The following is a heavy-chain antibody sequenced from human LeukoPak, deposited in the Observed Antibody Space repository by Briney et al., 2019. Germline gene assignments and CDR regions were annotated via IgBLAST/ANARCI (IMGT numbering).Heavy chain of an antibody. CDR1: GDSMRTSDHY. J-gene: IGHJ4*02. V-gene: IGHV4-31*03. Sequence: SETLSLTCTVSGDSMRTSDHYWVWIRQHTGKGPETIGFINHRGTTNHNPSLKNRVAISVDASKNQFSLRLSSMTAADTAVYFCARGGNRFGGFYFDYWGQGILVTVSS. CDR2: INHRGTT. D-gene: IGHD3-10*01. CDR3: ARGGNRFGGFYFDY.